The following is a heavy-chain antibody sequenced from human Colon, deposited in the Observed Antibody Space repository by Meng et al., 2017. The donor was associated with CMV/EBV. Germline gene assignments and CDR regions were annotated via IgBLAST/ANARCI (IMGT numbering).Heavy chain of an antibody. Sequence: SETLSLTCTVSGGSISSYYWSWIRQHPGKGLEWIGNIYYNGNTNYNPSLKSRVNISLDTSKKQFSLKLTSLTAADTATYYCARQINWNYGRGAFDFWGQGTTVTVSS. V-gene: IGHV4-59*01. CDR2: IYYNGNT. D-gene: IGHD1-7*01. CDR3: ARQINWNYGRGAFDF. J-gene: IGHJ3*01. CDR1: GGSISSYY.